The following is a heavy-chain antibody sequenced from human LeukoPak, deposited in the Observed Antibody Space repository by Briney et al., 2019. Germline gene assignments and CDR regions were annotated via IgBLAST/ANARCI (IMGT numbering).Heavy chain of an antibody. Sequence: GASVKVSCKASGYTFTSYGISWVRQAPGQGLEWMGWISAYNGNTNYAQKLQGRVTMTTDTSTSTAYMELSRLRSDDTAVYYCARVALMAVTKYYFDYWGPGTLVTVSS. V-gene: IGHV1-18*01. CDR2: ISAYNGNT. J-gene: IGHJ4*02. CDR1: GYTFTSYG. D-gene: IGHD4-17*01. CDR3: ARVALMAVTKYYFDY.